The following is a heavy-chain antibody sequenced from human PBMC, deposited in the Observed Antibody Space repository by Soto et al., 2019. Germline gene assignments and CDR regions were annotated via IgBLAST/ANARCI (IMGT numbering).Heavy chain of an antibody. J-gene: IGHJ6*02. Sequence: PGGSLRLSCAASGFTFSSYGMHWVRQAPGNGLEWVAVISYDGSNKYYADSVKGRFTISRDNSKNTLYLQMNSLRAEDTAVYYCAKGDYDILTGYSLPLDVWGQGTTVTVSS. CDR2: ISYDGSNK. CDR3: AKGDYDILTGYSLPLDV. D-gene: IGHD3-9*01. CDR1: GFTFSSYG. V-gene: IGHV3-30*18.